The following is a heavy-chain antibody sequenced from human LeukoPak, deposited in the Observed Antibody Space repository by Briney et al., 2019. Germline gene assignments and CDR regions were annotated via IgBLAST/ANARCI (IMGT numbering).Heavy chain of an antibody. V-gene: IGHV4-61*02. CDR3: ARTPFGELGDWFDP. D-gene: IGHD3-10*01. CDR1: GGSISSGSYY. J-gene: IGHJ5*02. Sequence: SETLSLTCTVSGGSISSGSYYWSWIRQPAGKGLEWIGRIYTSGSTYYNPSLKSRVTISVDTSKNQFSLKLSSVTAADTAVYYCARTPFGELGDWFDPWGQGTLVTVSS. CDR2: IYTSGST.